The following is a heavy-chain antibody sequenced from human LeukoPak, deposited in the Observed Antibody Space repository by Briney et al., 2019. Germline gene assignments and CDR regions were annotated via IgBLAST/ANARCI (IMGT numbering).Heavy chain of an antibody. J-gene: IGHJ6*02. Sequence: SVKVSCKASGGTFSSYAISWVRQAPGQGLEWMGRIIPILGIANYAQKFQGRVTITADKSTSTAYMELSSLRSEDTAVYYCARDGYYDILTGGAYYYGMDVWGQGTTVTVS. D-gene: IGHD3-9*01. CDR2: IIPILGIA. V-gene: IGHV1-69*04. CDR3: ARDGYYDILTGGAYYYGMDV. CDR1: GGTFSSYA.